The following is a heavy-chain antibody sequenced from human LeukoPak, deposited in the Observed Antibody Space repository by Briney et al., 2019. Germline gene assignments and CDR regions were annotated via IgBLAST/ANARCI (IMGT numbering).Heavy chain of an antibody. CDR3: ARPSGSYSPNFDY. D-gene: IGHD1-26*01. V-gene: IGHV1-2*02. CDR1: GYTFTGYY. Sequence: ASVKVSCKASGYTFTGYYMHWVRQAPGQGLEWMGWINPNSGGTNYAQKFQGRVTMTRDTSISTAYMELSRLRSDDTAVYYCARPSGSYSPNFDYWGQGTLVTVSS. CDR2: INPNSGGT. J-gene: IGHJ4*02.